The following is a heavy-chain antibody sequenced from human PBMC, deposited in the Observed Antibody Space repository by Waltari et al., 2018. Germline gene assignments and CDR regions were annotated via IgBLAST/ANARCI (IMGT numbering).Heavy chain of an antibody. J-gene: IGHJ3*02. CDR1: GFTFSSYW. CDR2: IKQEGSEK. V-gene: IGHV3-7*01. D-gene: IGHD6-19*01. CDR3: ARGGGWSAFDI. Sequence: EVQLVESGGGLVQPGGALRLSCAASGFTFSSYWMSWGRQAPGKGLEWVANIKQEGSEKYYVDSVKGRFTISRDNAKNSLYLQMNSLRAEDTAVYYCARGGGWSAFDIWGQGTMVTVSS.